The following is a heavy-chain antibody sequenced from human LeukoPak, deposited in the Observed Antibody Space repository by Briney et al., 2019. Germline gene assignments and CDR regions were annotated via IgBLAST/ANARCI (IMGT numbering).Heavy chain of an antibody. CDR2: IYHSGST. V-gene: IGHV4-4*02. J-gene: IGHJ5*02. Sequence: TSGTLSLTCAVSGGSISSSNWWSCVRQPPGQGLEWIGEIYHSGSTNYNPSLKSRVTISVDKSKNQCSLKLSSVTAADTAVYYCARDGSGSYYNTANWFDPWGQGTLVTVSS. CDR1: GGSISSSNW. CDR3: ARDGSGSYYNTANWFDP. D-gene: IGHD3-10*01.